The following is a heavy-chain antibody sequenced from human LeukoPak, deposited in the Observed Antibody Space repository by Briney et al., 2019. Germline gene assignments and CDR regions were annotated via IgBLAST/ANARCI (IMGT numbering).Heavy chain of an antibody. CDR3: AKDRKGIGALYYYYYMDV. CDR2: ISSSSSYI. D-gene: IGHD1-14*01. J-gene: IGHJ6*03. CDR1: GFTFSSYS. Sequence: GGSLRLSCAASGFTFSSYSMNWVRQAPGKGLEWVSSISSSSSYIYYADSVKGRFTISRDNSKNTLYLQMNSLRAEDTAVYYCAKDRKGIGALYYYYYMDVWGKGTTVTISS. V-gene: IGHV3-21*01.